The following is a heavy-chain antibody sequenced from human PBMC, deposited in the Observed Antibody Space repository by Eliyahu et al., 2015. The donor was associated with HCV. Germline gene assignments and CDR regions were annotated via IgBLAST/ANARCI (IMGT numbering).Heavy chain of an antibody. J-gene: IGHJ6*02. V-gene: IGHV4-34*01. CDR1: GGSFSGYY. CDR3: ARRRGPYYYYGMDV. D-gene: IGHD2-15*01. CDR2: INHSGST. Sequence: QVQLQQWGAGLLKPSETLSLTCXXXGGSFSGYYWSWIRQPPGKGLXWIGEINHSGSTNYNPSLKSRVTISVDTSKNQFSLKLSSVTAADTAVYYCARRRGPYYYYGMDVWGQGTTVTVSS.